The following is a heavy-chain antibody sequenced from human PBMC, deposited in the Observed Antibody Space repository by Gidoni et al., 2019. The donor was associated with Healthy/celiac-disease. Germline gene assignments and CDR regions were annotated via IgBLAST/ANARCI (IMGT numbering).Heavy chain of an antibody. CDR3: AKEQDCSSTSCYQGNWFDP. J-gene: IGHJ5*02. CDR2: ISWNSGSI. Sequence: EVQLVESGGGLVQPGRSLRLSCAASGFTFDDYAMHWVRQAPGKGLEWVSGISWNSGSIGYADSVKGRFTISRDNAKNSLYLQMNSLRAEDTALYYCAKEQDCSSTSCYQGNWFDPWGQGTLVTVSS. CDR1: GFTFDDYA. D-gene: IGHD2-2*01. V-gene: IGHV3-9*01.